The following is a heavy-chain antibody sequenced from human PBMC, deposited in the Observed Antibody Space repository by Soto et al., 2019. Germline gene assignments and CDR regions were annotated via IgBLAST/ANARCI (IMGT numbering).Heavy chain of an antibody. Sequence: SETLSLTCTVSGGYVSSGSYYWRWIRQAPGKGLEWIGYIHYSRSTIYNPSLKSRVTTPVDTSKNQFSLKLSSLPAADTALYYCARDNARITLRLNYWYYGMGVCGQGTPVTVCS. CDR1: GGYVSSGSYY. D-gene: IGHD3-3*01. CDR2: IHYSRST. J-gene: IGHJ6*02. CDR3: ARDNARITLRLNYWYYGMGV. V-gene: IGHV4-61*01.